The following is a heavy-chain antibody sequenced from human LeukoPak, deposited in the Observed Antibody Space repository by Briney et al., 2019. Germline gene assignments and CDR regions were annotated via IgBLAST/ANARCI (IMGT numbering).Heavy chain of an antibody. V-gene: IGHV3-30-3*01. Sequence: GGSLRLSCAASGLTFSSYAMHWVRQAPGKGLEWVAVISYDGSNKYYADSVKGRFTISRDNSKNTLYLQMNSLRAEDTAVYYCARDCTGSYTHCGLDYWGQGTLDTVSS. CDR2: ISYDGSNK. D-gene: IGHD1-26*01. CDR3: ARDCTGSYTHCGLDY. J-gene: IGHJ4*02. CDR1: GLTFSSYA.